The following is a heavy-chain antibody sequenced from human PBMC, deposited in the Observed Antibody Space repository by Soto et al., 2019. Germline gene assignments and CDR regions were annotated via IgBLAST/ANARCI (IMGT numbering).Heavy chain of an antibody. CDR2: IYSGGRN. D-gene: IGHD1-1*01. Sequence: SETLSLTCTVSGGSISSFYWSWIRQPAGKGLEWIGRIYSGGRNNYNPSLKSRVTMSVDTSKNQFSLRLTSVTTADTAVYYCAASQMGLISVLTTWGQGTQVTV. J-gene: IGHJ4*02. V-gene: IGHV4-4*07. CDR3: AASQMGLISVLTT. CDR1: GGSISSFY.